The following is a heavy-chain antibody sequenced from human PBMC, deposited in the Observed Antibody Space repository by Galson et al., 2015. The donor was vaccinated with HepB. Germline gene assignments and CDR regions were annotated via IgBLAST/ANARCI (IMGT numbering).Heavy chain of an antibody. CDR1: DGSISQYY. Sequence: ETLSLTCAVTDGSISQYYWSWIRQPAGKGLEWIGRIYSSGKANYSPSFQSRVTISLETSNNQFSLKLNFVTAADTAMYYCARAPSKVYFDSWGQGLLVTVAS. D-gene: IGHD4-11*01. V-gene: IGHV4-4*07. J-gene: IGHJ4*02. CDR3: ARAPSKVYFDS. CDR2: IYSSGKA.